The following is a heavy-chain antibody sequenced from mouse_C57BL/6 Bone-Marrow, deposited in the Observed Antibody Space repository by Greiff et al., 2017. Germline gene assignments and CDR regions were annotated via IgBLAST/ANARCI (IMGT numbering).Heavy chain of an antibody. V-gene: IGHV5-15*01. J-gene: IGHJ4*01. CDR2: ISNLAYSI. Sequence: EVHLVESGGGLVQPGGSLKLSCAASGFTFSDYGMAWVRQAPRTGPEWVAFISNLAYSIYYADTVTGRFTISRENAKNTLYLEMSSLRSEDTAMYYCARGLRQVYAMDYWGQGTSVTVSS. D-gene: IGHD3-2*01. CDR3: ARGLRQVYAMDY. CDR1: GFTFSDYG.